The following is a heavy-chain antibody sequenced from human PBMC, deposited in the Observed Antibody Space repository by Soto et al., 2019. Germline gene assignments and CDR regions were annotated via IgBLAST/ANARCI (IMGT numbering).Heavy chain of an antibody. Sequence: KESGPTLVKPTQTLTLTCALSGFSVSARGVGVGWIRQPPGKALEWLAIIYWNDDKLYRPSLQSRLTITKDTSKNQVVLTMTNMDPVDTATYYCAHSPWGAAPDYWGQGTPVTVSS. V-gene: IGHV2-5*01. CDR3: AHSPWGAAPDY. CDR2: IYWNDDK. CDR1: GFSVSARGVG. D-gene: IGHD3-16*01. J-gene: IGHJ4*02.